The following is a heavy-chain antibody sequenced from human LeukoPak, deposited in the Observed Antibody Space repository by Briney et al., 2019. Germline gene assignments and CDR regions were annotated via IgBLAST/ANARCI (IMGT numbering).Heavy chain of an antibody. D-gene: IGHD4/OR15-4a*01. Sequence: PVKVSCKASGGTVRRYAVNWVRQAPGQGLEWMGGIVPMSGITVYAQKFQGRVTVGTDESTNTDYMEVSSLTSEDTAVYYCTTYGGNTAEYFQYWGQGTLVTVSS. CDR3: TTYGGNTAEYFQY. V-gene: IGHV1-69*05. CDR1: GGTVRRYA. J-gene: IGHJ1*01. CDR2: IVPMSGIT.